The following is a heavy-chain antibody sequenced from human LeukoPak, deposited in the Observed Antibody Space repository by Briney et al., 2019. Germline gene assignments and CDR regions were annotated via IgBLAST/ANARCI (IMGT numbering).Heavy chain of an antibody. J-gene: IGHJ4*02. Sequence: GGSLRLSCAASGFTFSTYTMNWVRQAPGKGLEWVSYISSSSSNIFYVDSVKGRFTISRDNAKNSLYLQMNSLRAEDTAVYYCARDDTVTSHFDYWGQGTLVTVSS. CDR2: ISSSSSNI. CDR3: ARDDTVTSHFDY. CDR1: GFTFSTYT. D-gene: IGHD4-11*01. V-gene: IGHV3-48*01.